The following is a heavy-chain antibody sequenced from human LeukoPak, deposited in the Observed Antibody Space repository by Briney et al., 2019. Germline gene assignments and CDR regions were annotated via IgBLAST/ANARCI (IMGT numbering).Heavy chain of an antibody. Sequence: GGSLRLSCAASGFTFADYGMSWVRQAPGKGLEWVSGINWNGGSTGYADSVKGRFTIARDNAKNSLYLQMNSLRAEDTALYYCARGYYYDSSGYYYWDYFDYWGQGTLVTVSS. J-gene: IGHJ4*02. CDR1: GFTFADYG. CDR3: ARGYYYDSSGYYYWDYFDY. V-gene: IGHV3-20*04. CDR2: INWNGGST. D-gene: IGHD3-22*01.